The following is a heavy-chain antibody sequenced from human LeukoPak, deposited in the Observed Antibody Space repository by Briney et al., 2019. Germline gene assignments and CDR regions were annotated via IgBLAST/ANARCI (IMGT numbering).Heavy chain of an antibody. CDR3: DKETGHKGGYFEF. J-gene: IGHJ4*02. V-gene: IGHV3-23*01. CDR1: GFAFSDYA. Sequence: GGSLRLSCATSGFAFSDYAMTWVRQAPGKGLACVSVITNNGGGKYNADSVKSRYTISRHTSQKAQYLQISNLRADDTRVFYCDKETGHKGGYFEFWGQRTLVTVSS. CDR2: ITNNGGGK. D-gene: IGHD2-15*01.